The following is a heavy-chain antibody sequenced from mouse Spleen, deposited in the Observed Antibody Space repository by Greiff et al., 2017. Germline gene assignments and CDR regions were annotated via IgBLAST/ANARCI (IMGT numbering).Heavy chain of an antibody. CDR1: GYTFTSYW. Sequence: QVQLQQPGAELVKPGASVKMSCKASGYTFTSYWITWVKQRPGQGLEWIGDIYPGSGSTNYNEKFKSKATLTVDTSSSTAYMQLSSLTSEDSAVYYCASGDYGSSYDAMGYWGQGTSVTVSS. D-gene: IGHD1-1*01. J-gene: IGHJ4*01. CDR2: IYPGSGST. V-gene: IGHV1-55*01. CDR3: ASGDYGSSYDAMGY.